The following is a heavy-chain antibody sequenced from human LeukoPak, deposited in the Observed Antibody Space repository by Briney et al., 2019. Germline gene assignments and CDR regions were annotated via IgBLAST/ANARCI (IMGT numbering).Heavy chain of an antibody. Sequence: PGGSLRLSCAASGFTFSDYYMSWIRQAPGKGLEWVSYISSSSRYTNYADSVKGRFTISRDNAKNSLYLQMNSLRAEDTAVYYCARGAGYSYGHLNFDYWGQGTLVTVSP. D-gene: IGHD5-18*01. CDR2: ISSSSRYT. CDR3: ARGAGYSYGHLNFDY. V-gene: IGHV3-11*06. CDR1: GFTFSDYY. J-gene: IGHJ4*02.